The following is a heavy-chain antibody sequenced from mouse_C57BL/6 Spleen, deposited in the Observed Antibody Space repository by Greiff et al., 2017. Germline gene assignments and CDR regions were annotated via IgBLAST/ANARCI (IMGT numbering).Heavy chain of an antibody. CDR3: SLRPFITTVDFDY. Sequence: EVQLQQSGPVLVKPGASVKMSCKASGYTFTDYYMNWVKQSHGKSLEWIGVINPYNGGTSYNQKFKGKATLTVDKSSSTAYMELNSLTSEDSAVYYCSLRPFITTVDFDYWGQGTTLTVSS. J-gene: IGHJ2*01. V-gene: IGHV1-19*01. CDR1: GYTFTDYY. D-gene: IGHD1-1*01. CDR2: INPYNGGT.